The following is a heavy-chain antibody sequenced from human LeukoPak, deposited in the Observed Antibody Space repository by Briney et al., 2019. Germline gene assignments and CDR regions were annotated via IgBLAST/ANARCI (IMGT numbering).Heavy chain of an antibody. V-gene: IGHV3-23*01. Sequence: GGSLRLSCAASGFIFNSYAMNWVRQAPGKGLEWVSGISGSGGNTYDTGSVKGRFTISRDNSKNTLYLQMNSLRAEDTAVYYCASSPYGDYYYYGMDVWGQGTTVTVSS. CDR3: ASSPYGDYYYYGMDV. CDR1: GFIFNSYA. J-gene: IGHJ6*02. CDR2: ISGSGGNT. D-gene: IGHD4-17*01.